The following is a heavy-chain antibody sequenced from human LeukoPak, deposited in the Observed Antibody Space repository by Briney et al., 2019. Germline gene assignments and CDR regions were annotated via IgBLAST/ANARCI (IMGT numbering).Heavy chain of an antibody. D-gene: IGHD2-15*01. Sequence: GGSLRLSCAASGFTFSSYAMSWVRQAPGKGLEWVSAISGSGGSTYYADSVKGRFTISRDNSKNTLYLQMSSLRAEDTAVYYCVKGDCSGGSCYRYYGMDVWGQGTTVTVSS. J-gene: IGHJ6*02. CDR2: ISGSGGST. CDR1: GFTFSSYA. CDR3: VKGDCSGGSCYRYYGMDV. V-gene: IGHV3-23*01.